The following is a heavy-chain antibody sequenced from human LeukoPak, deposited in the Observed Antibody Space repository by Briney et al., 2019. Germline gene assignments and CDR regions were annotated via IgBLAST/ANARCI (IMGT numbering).Heavy chain of an antibody. CDR1: GFTFSSST. D-gene: IGHD3-10*01. CDR2: ITGGGGSST. V-gene: IGHV3-23*01. CDR3: AITGVRDFDS. Sequence: GGSLRLSCAASGFTFSSSTMTWVRQAPGKGLEWVSSITGGGGSSTYHADSVKGRFTISRDNSKDTLFLQMNSLRAEDTAVYYCAITGVRDFDSWGQGTLVTVSS. J-gene: IGHJ4*02.